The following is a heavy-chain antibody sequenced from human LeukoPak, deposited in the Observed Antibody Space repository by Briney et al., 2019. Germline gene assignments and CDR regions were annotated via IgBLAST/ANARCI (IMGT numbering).Heavy chain of an antibody. CDR1: GGSFSGYY. CDR3: ARQRTVVTPEFFDY. D-gene: IGHD4-23*01. J-gene: IGHJ4*02. V-gene: IGHV4-34*01. CDR2: INHSGST. Sequence: SETLSLTCAVYGGSFSGYYWSWIRQPPGKGLEWIGEINHSGSTKYNPSLKSRITISVDTSKNHFSLKLNSVTAADTAIYYCARQRTVVTPEFFDYWGQGTLVIVSS.